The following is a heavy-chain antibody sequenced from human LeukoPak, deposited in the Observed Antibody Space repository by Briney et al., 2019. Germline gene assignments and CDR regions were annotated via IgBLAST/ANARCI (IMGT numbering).Heavy chain of an antibody. J-gene: IGHJ4*02. CDR3: AKRIYSSSWYYPFDY. CDR2: ISGSGGST. CDR1: GFTVSSYA. V-gene: IGHV3-23*01. D-gene: IGHD6-13*01. Sequence: GGSLRLSCAASGFTVSSYAMSWVRQAPGKGLEWVSAISGSGGSTYYADSVKGRFTISRDNSKNTLYLQMNSLRAEDTAVYYCAKRIYSSSWYYPFDYWGQGTLVTVSS.